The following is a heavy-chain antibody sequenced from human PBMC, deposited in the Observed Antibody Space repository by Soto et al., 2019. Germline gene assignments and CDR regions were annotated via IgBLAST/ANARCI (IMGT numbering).Heavy chain of an antibody. V-gene: IGHV4-34*01. J-gene: IGHJ6*03. CDR2: INHSGST. CDR3: AREGYCSSTSCYGGHYYYMDV. Sequence: SETLSLTCAVYGGSFSGYYWSWIRQPPGKGLEWIGEINHSGSTNYNPSLKSRVTISVDTSKNQFSLKLSSVTAADTAVYYCAREGYCSSTSCYGGHYYYMDVWGKGTTVTVSS. CDR1: GGSFSGYY. D-gene: IGHD2-2*01.